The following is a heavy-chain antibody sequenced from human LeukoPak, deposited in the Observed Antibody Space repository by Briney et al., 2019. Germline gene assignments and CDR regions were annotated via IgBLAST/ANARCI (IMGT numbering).Heavy chain of an antibody. D-gene: IGHD6-19*01. CDR3: ARDNRIDSSGWYNDY. CDR2: IYYSGNT. V-gene: IGHV4-39*07. CDR1: GGSISSSIYY. Sequence: SETLSLTCTVSGGSISSSIYYWGWIRQPPGKGLEWIGSIYYSGNTYYSPSLKSRVTLSVDTSKNQFSLKLSSVTAADTAVYYCARDNRIDSSGWYNDYWGQGTLVTVSS. J-gene: IGHJ4*02.